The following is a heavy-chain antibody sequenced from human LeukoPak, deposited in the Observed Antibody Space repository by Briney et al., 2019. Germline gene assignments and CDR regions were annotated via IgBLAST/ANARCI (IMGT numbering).Heavy chain of an antibody. CDR1: GYTFTSYY. Sequence: ASVKVSCKASGYTFTSYYMHWVRQAPGQGLEWMGWISAYNGNTNYAQKLQGRVTMTTDTSTSTAYMELRSLRSDDTAVYYCAVVEMATILIDYWGQGTLVTVSS. CDR3: AVVEMATILIDY. CDR2: ISAYNGNT. J-gene: IGHJ4*02. V-gene: IGHV1-18*04. D-gene: IGHD5-24*01.